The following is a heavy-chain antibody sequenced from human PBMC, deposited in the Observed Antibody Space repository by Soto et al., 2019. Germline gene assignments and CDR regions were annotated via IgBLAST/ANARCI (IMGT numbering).Heavy chain of an antibody. J-gene: IGHJ5*01. Sequence: SETLSLTCAVSGGSISSGDYSWNWIRQPPGKGLEWIGYIYYGGSTYYNPSLQSRVTMSVDRSRNQFSLKLNSVTAADTEFIFRENWF. D-gene: IGHD3-10*01. CDR2: IYYGGST. V-gene: IGHV4-30-2*01. CDR3: ENWF. CDR1: GGSISSGDYS.